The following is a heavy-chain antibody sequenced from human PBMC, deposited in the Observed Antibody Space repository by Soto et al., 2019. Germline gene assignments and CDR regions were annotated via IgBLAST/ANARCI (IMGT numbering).Heavy chain of an antibody. CDR2: INPNSGGT. CDR1: VYTFTGYY. CDR3: ARDRRWTIFQADRYYYYYYKDV. J-gene: IGHJ6*03. Sequence: GASVKVCCKASVYTFTGYYMHRVRQAPGQGLEWMGWINPNSGGTNYAQKFQGWVTMARDTSISTAYMELSRLRSDDTAVYYCARDRRWTIFQADRYYYYYYKDVWGKGTTVSVSS. D-gene: IGHD3-3*01. V-gene: IGHV1-2*04.